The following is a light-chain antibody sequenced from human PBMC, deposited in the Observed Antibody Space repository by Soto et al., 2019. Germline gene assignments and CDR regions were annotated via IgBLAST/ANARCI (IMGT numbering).Light chain of an antibody. V-gene: IGKV1-5*01. CDR3: QQYNRYT. CDR2: HAA. CDR1: QSISNW. J-gene: IGKJ1*01. Sequence: DIQMTQSPSTLPASVGDRVTITCRASQSISNWLAWYQQKPGTAPKVLIYHAANLQSGVPSRFSGNGSATEFPLPIFSLKADDFATYFCQQYNRYTVGQRTKVEIK.